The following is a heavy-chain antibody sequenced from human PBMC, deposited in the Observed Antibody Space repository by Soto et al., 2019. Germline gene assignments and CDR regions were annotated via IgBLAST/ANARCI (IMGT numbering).Heavy chain of an antibody. Sequence: PEKLPDTWTVSGASVSSGSYYWTWIRQAPGKVLEWIGYVYYSGSTNYNPSLKSRISISLDTTTNHFSLILSSVTAADTAVYYCARGIMGGRQGLPVWAQWT. J-gene: IGHJ6*02. CDR2: VYYSGST. V-gene: IGHV4-61*03. D-gene: IGHD2-15*01. CDR1: GASVSSGSYY. CDR3: ARGIMGGRQGLPV.